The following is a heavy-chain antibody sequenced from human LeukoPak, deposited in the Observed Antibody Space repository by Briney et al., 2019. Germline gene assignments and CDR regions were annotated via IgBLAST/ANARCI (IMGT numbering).Heavy chain of an antibody. V-gene: IGHV1-46*01. Sequence: ASVKVSCKTSGCTFTGYYMHWVRQAPGQGLEWMGIINPSGGSTSYAQKFQGRVTMTRDMSTSTVYMELSSLRSEDTAVYYCARAPESSSWIHYYYYYMDVWGKGTTVTVSS. D-gene: IGHD6-13*01. CDR2: INPSGGST. J-gene: IGHJ6*03. CDR1: GCTFTGYY. CDR3: ARAPESSSWIHYYYYYMDV.